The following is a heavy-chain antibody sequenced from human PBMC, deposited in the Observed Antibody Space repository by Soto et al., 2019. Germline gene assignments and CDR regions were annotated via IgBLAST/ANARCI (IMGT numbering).Heavy chain of an antibody. CDR1: GFTFSSYG. CDR2: IWYDGSNK. Sequence: QVQLVESGGGVVQPGRSLRLSCAASGFTFSSYGMHWVRQAPGKGLEWVAVIWYDGSNKYYADSVKGRFTISRDNSKNTLSLQMNSLRDEDTAVYYCAAGAYYFDYWGQGTLVSVSS. V-gene: IGHV3-33*01. J-gene: IGHJ4*02. D-gene: IGHD3-10*01. CDR3: AAGAYYFDY.